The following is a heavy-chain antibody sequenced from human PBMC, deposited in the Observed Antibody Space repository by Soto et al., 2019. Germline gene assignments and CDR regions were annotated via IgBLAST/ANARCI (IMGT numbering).Heavy chain of an antibody. Sequence: SETLSLTCTVSGGSISSSSYYWGWIRQPPGKGLEWIGSIYYSGSTYYNPSLKSRVTISVDTSKNQFSLKLSSVTAADTAVYYCARNRGRGWYWRDYFDYWGQGTLVTVSS. CDR2: IYYSGST. V-gene: IGHV4-39*01. D-gene: IGHD6-19*01. J-gene: IGHJ4*02. CDR1: GGSISSSSYY. CDR3: ARNRGRGWYWRDYFDY.